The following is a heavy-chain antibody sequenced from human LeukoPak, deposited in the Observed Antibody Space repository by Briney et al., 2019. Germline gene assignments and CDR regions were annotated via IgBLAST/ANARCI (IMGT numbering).Heavy chain of an antibody. CDR3: ARDFRNGGMDV. V-gene: IGHV3-48*04. CDR1: GFTFSSYA. Sequence: SGGSLRLSCAASGFTFSSYAMSWVRQAPGKGLEWVAYISGNGATTYYADSVKGRFTMSRDTAKNSVDLQMNSLRVEDTAVYYCARDFRNGGMDVWGQGTTVTVSS. D-gene: IGHD2-8*01. CDR2: ISGNGATT. J-gene: IGHJ6*02.